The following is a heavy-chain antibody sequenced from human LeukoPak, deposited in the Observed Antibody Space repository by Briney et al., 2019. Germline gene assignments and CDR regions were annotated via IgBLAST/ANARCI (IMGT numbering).Heavy chain of an antibody. Sequence: GGSLRLSCAASGFTFSSYEMNWVRQAPGKGLEWVSYISSSGSTIYYADSVKGRFTISRDNAKNSLYLQMNSLRAEDTAVYYCAREGVGLGEPLDYWGQGTLVTVSS. CDR1: GFTFSSYE. V-gene: IGHV3-48*03. CDR3: AREGVGLGEPLDY. CDR2: ISSSGSTI. D-gene: IGHD3-16*01. J-gene: IGHJ4*02.